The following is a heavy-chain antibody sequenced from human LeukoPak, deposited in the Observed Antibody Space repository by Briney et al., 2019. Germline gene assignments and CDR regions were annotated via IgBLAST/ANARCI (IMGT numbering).Heavy chain of an antibody. Sequence: SETLSLTCTVSGGSISSYYWSWIRQPPGKGLEWIGYIYYSGSTNYNPSLKSRVTISVDTSKNQFSLKLSTVTAADTAVYYCATSPRGDYVNYWGQGTLVTVSS. CDR2: IYYSGST. CDR1: GGSISSYY. CDR3: ATSPRGDYVNY. V-gene: IGHV4-59*12. D-gene: IGHD4-17*01. J-gene: IGHJ4*02.